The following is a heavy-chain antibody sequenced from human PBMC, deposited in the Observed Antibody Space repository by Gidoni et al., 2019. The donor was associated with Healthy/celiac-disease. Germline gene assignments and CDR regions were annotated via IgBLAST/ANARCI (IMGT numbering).Heavy chain of an antibody. CDR3: ARGEYGTADFDY. CDR2: IYSGGST. J-gene: IGHJ4*02. V-gene: IGHV3-66*02. CDR1: GFTVSSNY. Sequence: EVQLVESGGGLVQPGGSLRPSCAASGFTVSSNYMSWVRQAPGKGLEWVSVIYSGGSTYYADSVKGRFTISRDNSKNTLYLQMNSLRAEDTAVYYCARGEYGTADFDYWGQGTLVTVSS. D-gene: IGHD3-16*01.